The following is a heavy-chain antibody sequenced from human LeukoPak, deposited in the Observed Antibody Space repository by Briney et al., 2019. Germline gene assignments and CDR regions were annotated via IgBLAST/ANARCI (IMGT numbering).Heavy chain of an antibody. V-gene: IGHV3-7*01. CDR1: GFSIRTYW. D-gene: IGHD3-22*01. Sequence: GGSLRLSCAASGFSIRTYWMSWVRQAPGKGLEWVANIKQDGSEKNSVDSVKGRFTISRDNAKNSLYLQMNSLRAEDTAVYYCVREVPHDRWGQGTLVTVSS. J-gene: IGHJ4*02. CDR2: IKQDGSEK. CDR3: VREVPHDR.